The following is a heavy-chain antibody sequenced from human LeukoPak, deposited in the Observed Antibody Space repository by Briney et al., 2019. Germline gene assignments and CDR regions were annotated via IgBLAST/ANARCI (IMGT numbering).Heavy chain of an antibody. Sequence: SVKVSCKASGYPFTSYAVNWVRQAPRQGLEWMGGIIPIFGTANYAQKFQGRVTITTDESTSTAYMELSSLRSEDTAVYYCARVGSHFDYWGQGTLVTVSS. V-gene: IGHV1-69*05. D-gene: IGHD3-16*01. CDR2: IIPIFGTA. CDR1: GYPFTSYA. J-gene: IGHJ4*02. CDR3: ARVGSHFDY.